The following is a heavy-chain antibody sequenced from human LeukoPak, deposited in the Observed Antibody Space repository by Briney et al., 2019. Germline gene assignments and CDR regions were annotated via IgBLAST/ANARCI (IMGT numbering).Heavy chain of an antibody. CDR3: AKDIGSYYDY. Sequence: PGGSLRLSCGASGFSFRSHGMNWVLQAPGNGLEWVSGISPRGDITYYKDSVRGRFTISRDNFKNTLYLEMNSLRAEDTAVYYCAKDIGSYYDYWGQGILVTVSS. J-gene: IGHJ4*02. CDR2: ISPRGDIT. CDR1: GFSFRSHG. V-gene: IGHV3-23*01. D-gene: IGHD3-10*01.